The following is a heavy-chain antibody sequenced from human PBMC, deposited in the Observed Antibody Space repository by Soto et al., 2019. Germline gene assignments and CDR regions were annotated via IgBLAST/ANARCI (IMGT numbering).Heavy chain of an antibody. D-gene: IGHD6-6*01. Sequence: PSETLSLTCTVSGGSISSGAYYWSWIPQHPGKGLEWIGYIYYSGSTYYNPSLESRITISIDTSKNQFSLKLSSVSAADTAVYYCARDRSNSPDYFDYWGQGTLVTVSS. CDR2: IYYSGST. J-gene: IGHJ4*02. V-gene: IGHV4-30-4*02. CDR3: ARDRSNSPDYFDY. CDR1: GGSISSGAYY.